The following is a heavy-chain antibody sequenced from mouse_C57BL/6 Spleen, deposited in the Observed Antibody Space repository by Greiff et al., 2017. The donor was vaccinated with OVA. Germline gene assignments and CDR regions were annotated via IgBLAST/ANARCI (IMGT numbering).Heavy chain of an antibody. D-gene: IGHD2-3*01. J-gene: IGHJ2*01. CDR3: ARLDGYFDY. CDR2: IRNKANGYTT. V-gene: IGHV7-3*01. CDR1: GFTFTDYY. Sequence: DVKLQESGGGLVQPGGSLSLSCAASGFTFTDYYMSWVRQPPGKALEWLGFIRNKANGYTTEYSASVKGRFTISRDNSQSILYLQMNALRAEDSATYYCARLDGYFDYWGQGTTLTVSS.